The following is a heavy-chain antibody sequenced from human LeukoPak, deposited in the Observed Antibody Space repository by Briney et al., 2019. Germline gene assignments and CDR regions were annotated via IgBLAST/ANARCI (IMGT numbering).Heavy chain of an antibody. J-gene: IGHJ6*02. CDR1: GFTFSSYS. V-gene: IGHV3-48*02. CDR3: ARPPEVRGGYYYYYGMDV. Sequence: GGSLRLSCAASGFTFSSYSMNWARQAPGKGLEWVSYISSSSSTIYYADSVKGRFTISRDNARNSLYLQMNSLRDEDTAVYYCARPPEVRGGYYYYYGMDVWGQGTTVTVSS. CDR2: ISSSSSTI. D-gene: IGHD3-10*01.